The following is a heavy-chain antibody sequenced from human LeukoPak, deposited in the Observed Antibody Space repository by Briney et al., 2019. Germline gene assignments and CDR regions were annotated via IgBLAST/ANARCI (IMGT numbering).Heavy chain of an antibody. Sequence: PGGSLRLSCAASGFTFSSYAMSWVRQAPGKGLEWVSAISGSGGSTYYADSVKGRFTISSDNSKNTLYLQMNSLRAEDTAVYYCARAFDHGGNSPEDYYYYYMDVWGKGTTVTVSS. CDR2: ISGSGGST. D-gene: IGHD4-23*01. V-gene: IGHV3-23*01. CDR1: GFTFSSYA. J-gene: IGHJ6*03. CDR3: ARAFDHGGNSPEDYYYYYMDV.